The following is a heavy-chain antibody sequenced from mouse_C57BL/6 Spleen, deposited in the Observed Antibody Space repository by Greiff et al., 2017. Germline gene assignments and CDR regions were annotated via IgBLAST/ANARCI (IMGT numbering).Heavy chain of an antibody. D-gene: IGHD2-5*01. CDR2: INPSSGYT. CDR3: ATNYYSNYVSFDY. V-gene: IGHV1-7*01. J-gene: IGHJ2*01. Sequence: VQLQQSGAELAKPGASVKLSCKASGYTFTSYWMHWVKQRPGQGLEWIGYINPSSGYTKYNQKFKDKATLTADKSSSTAYMQLSSLTYEDSAVYYCATNYYSNYVSFDYWGQGTTLTVSS. CDR1: GYTFTSYW.